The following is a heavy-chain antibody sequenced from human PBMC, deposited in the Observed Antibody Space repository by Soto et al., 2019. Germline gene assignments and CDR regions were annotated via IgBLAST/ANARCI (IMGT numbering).Heavy chain of an antibody. J-gene: IGHJ4*02. CDR2: TGGTGRTT. Sequence: PGGSLRLSCAASGFTFSIYAMTWVRQAPGKGLEWVSTTGGTGRTTCYADSVKGRFTVSRDNSKNTLDLQMSSLRAEDTAVYYCATVHNTSRSFDYWGQGTLVTVSS. D-gene: IGHD1-1*01. CDR1: GFTFSIYA. CDR3: ATVHNTSRSFDY. V-gene: IGHV3-23*01.